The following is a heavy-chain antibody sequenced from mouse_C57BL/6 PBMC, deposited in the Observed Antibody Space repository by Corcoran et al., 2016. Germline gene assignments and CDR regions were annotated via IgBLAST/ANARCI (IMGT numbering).Heavy chain of an antibody. CDR1: GYTFTDYY. D-gene: IGHD1-1*01. Sequence: QVQLQQSGPELVKPGASVKISCKASGYTFTDYYINWVKQRPGQGLEWIGWIFPGSGSTYYNEKFKGKATLTVDKSSSTAYMLLSSLTSEDSAVYFCARGGTTVVAYWYFDVWGTGTTVTVSS. CDR2: IFPGSGST. J-gene: IGHJ1*03. V-gene: IGHV1-75*01. CDR3: ARGGTTVVAYWYFDV.